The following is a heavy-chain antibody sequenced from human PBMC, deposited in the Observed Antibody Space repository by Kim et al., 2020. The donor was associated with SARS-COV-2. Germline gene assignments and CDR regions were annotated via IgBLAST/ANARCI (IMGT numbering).Heavy chain of an antibody. CDR2: INSNTGNP. CDR1: GYTFTSYA. J-gene: IGHJ6*03. CDR3: ARDGSGGAPDYYYYYMDV. D-gene: IGHD3-10*01. Sequence: ASVKVSCKASGYTFTSYAMNWVRQAPGQGLEWMGWINSNTGNPTYAQGFTGRFVFSLDTSVSAAYLQISSLKAEDTAVYYCARDGSGGAPDYYYYYMDVWGKGTKVTVSS. V-gene: IGHV7-4-1*02.